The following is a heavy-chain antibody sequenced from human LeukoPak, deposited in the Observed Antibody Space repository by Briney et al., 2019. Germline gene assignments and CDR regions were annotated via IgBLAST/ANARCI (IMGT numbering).Heavy chain of an antibody. Sequence: ASVKVSCKASGGTFSSYAISWVRQAPGQGLEWMGGIIPIFGTANYAQKFQGRVTITADESTSTAYMELSSLRSEDTAVYYCAAAIVEMATISFDYWGQGTLVTVSS. D-gene: IGHD5-24*01. CDR2: IIPIFGTA. V-gene: IGHV1-69*13. CDR3: AAAIVEMATISFDY. J-gene: IGHJ4*02. CDR1: GGTFSSYA.